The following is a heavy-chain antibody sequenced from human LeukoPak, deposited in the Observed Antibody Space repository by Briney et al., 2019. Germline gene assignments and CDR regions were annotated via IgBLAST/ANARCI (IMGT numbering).Heavy chain of an antibody. V-gene: IGHV3-30*18. Sequence: GGSLRLSCAASGFAFSTYYIHWVRQPPGKGLEWVAVISYDGRNMYYGDSVKGRLTISRDNSKNTLYLQMNSLRPEDTAVYYCAKSLSSGWSSYYFGDWGQGTLVAVSS. CDR1: GFAFSTYY. CDR2: ISYDGRNM. J-gene: IGHJ4*02. D-gene: IGHD6-19*01. CDR3: AKSLSSGWSSYYFGD.